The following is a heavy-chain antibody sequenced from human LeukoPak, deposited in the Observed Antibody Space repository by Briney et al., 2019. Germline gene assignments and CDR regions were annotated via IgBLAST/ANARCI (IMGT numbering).Heavy chain of an antibody. Sequence: GGSLRLSCAASGFTFSSYDMHWVRQAPGKGLEWVAFIRYDGSNKYYADSVKGRFTISRDNSKNTLYLQMNSLRAEDTAVYYCARGSRASHFDFWGQGTLVTVSS. CDR1: GFTFSSYD. V-gene: IGHV3-30*02. CDR3: ARGSRASHFDF. J-gene: IGHJ4*02. CDR2: IRYDGSNK. D-gene: IGHD2-15*01.